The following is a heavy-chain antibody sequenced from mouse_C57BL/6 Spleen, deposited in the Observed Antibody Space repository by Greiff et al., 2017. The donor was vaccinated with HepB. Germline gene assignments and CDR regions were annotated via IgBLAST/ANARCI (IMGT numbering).Heavy chain of an antibody. CDR3: ARGEGYDPFDY. J-gene: IGHJ2*01. CDR1: GYSITSGYY. CDR2: ISYDGSN. Sequence: DVKLVESGPGLVKPSQSLSLTCSVTGYSITSGYYWNWIRQFPGNKLEWMGYISYDGSNNYNPSLKNRISITRDTSKNQFFLKLNSVTTEDTATYYCARGEGYDPFDYWGQGTTLTVSS. V-gene: IGHV3-6*01. D-gene: IGHD2-2*01.